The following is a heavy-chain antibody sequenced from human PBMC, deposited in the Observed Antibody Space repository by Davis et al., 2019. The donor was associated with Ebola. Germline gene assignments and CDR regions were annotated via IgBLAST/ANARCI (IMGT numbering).Heavy chain of an antibody. CDR3: ARDRYGYNSWGFDL. CDR2: IYYTGNA. CDR1: GVSISRHY. Sequence: PSETLSLTCTVSGVSISRHYWSWIRQPPGKRLEWIGSIYYTGNAYYNSSLASRATISVDTSKNQFSLKLMSVTAADTAMYYCARDRYGYNSWGFDLWGRGTLITVSS. D-gene: IGHD5-24*01. J-gene: IGHJ2*01. V-gene: IGHV4-59*11.